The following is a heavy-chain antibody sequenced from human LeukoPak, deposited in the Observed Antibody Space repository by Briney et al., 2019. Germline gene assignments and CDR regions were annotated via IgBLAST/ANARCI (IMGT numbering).Heavy chain of an antibody. Sequence: SETLSLTCTVSGGSISSYYWSWIRQPPGKGLEWIGYIYYSGSTNYNPSLKSRVTISVDTSKNQFSLKLSSVTAADAAVYYCARDQYSSGWSYYWGQGTLVTVSS. D-gene: IGHD6-19*01. V-gene: IGHV4-59*12. CDR2: IYYSGST. J-gene: IGHJ4*02. CDR3: ARDQYSSGWSYY. CDR1: GGSISSYY.